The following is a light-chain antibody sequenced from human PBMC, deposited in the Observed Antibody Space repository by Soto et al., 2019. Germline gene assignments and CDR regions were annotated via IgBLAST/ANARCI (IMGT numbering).Light chain of an antibody. Sequence: EIVMTQSPATLSVSPGERATFSCRASQSVSNNLAWYQQKPGQAPRLLIYGASTRATGIPARFSGSGSGTDFTLTISSLQSEDFALYYCQQYHNWPPLTFGGGTNVQIK. CDR1: QSVSNN. CDR3: QQYHNWPPLT. CDR2: GAS. J-gene: IGKJ4*01. V-gene: IGKV3-15*01.